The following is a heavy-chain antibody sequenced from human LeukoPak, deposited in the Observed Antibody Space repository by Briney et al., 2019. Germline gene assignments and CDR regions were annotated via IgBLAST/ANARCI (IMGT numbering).Heavy chain of an antibody. V-gene: IGHV3-23*01. CDR3: AKDLRTAGYCSGGSCRDRITAFDY. J-gene: IGHJ4*02. Sequence: PGGSLRLSCAASGFTFSSYAMSWVRQAPGKGPEWVSAISGSGGSTYYADSVKGRFTISRDNSKNTLYLQMNSLRAEDTAVYYCAKDLRTAGYCSGGSCRDRITAFDYWGQGTLVTVSS. D-gene: IGHD2-15*01. CDR2: ISGSGGST. CDR1: GFTFSSYA.